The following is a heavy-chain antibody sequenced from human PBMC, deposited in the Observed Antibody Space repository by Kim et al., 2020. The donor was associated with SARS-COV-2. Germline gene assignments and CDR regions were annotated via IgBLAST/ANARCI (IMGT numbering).Heavy chain of an antibody. D-gene: IGHD6-19*01. Sequence: SETLSLTCAVYGGSFSGYYWSWIRQPPGKGLEWIGEINHSGSTNYNPSLKSRVTISVDTSKNQFSLKLSSVTAADTAVYYCARGRGSYGSGWDYYYYMDV. V-gene: IGHV4-34*01. CDR1: GGSFSGYY. CDR2: INHSGST. CDR3: ARGRGSYGSGWDYYYYMDV. J-gene: IGHJ6*03.